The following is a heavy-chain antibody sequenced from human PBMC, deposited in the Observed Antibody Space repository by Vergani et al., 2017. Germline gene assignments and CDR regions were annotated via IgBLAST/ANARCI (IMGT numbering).Heavy chain of an antibody. Sequence: EVQLVQAGAEVKKPGATLQISCKVSGYTFTDHYMHWVKQAPGKGLAWMGLVDPEDGETIYAEKFKGRVTIAADTSTDTAHLELSSLRSEDTAVYYCATPQTGTKGGMEVWGQGTTVIVSS. CDR1: GYTFTDHY. V-gene: IGHV1-69-2*01. CDR2: VDPEDGET. D-gene: IGHD4-17*01. J-gene: IGHJ6*02. CDR3: ATPQTGTKGGMEV.